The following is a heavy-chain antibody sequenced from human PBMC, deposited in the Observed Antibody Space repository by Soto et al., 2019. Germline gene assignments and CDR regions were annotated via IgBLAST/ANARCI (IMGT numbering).Heavy chain of an antibody. CDR2: IYHSGST. Sequence: QVQLQESGPGLVKPSGTLSLTCAVSGGSISSSNWWSWVRQPPGKGLEWIGEIYHSGSTNYNPSLKSRVTISVDKSKNQFSLKLSSVTAADTAVYYCARRVLWFGDALDAYYFDYWGQGTLVTVSS. J-gene: IGHJ4*02. CDR1: GGSISSSNW. CDR3: ARRVLWFGDALDAYYFDY. D-gene: IGHD3-10*01. V-gene: IGHV4-4*02.